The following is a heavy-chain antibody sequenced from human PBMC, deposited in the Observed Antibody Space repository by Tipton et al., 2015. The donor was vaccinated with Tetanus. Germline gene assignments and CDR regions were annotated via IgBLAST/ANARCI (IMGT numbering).Heavy chain of an antibody. CDR3: AREMGSGGFDY. V-gene: IGHV3-23*01. D-gene: IGHD4-23*01. CDR2: ISESGAVT. CDR1: GFTFSSFA. J-gene: IGHJ4*02. Sequence: GSLRLSCEASGFTFSSFAMSWVRQAPGKGLEWVSAISESGAVTYYADSVKGRFTISRDNAKNSLYLQMNSLRAEDTAAYYCAREMGSGGFDYWGQGILVTVSS.